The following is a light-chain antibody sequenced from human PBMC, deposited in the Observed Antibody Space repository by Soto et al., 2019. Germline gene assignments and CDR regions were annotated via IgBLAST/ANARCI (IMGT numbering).Light chain of an antibody. Sequence: QSALTQPASVSGSLGQSITISCSGASSDVGGYNYVSWYQQHPGTAPKLIMFEVTNRPSGVSYRFSGSKSGNTASLTISGLQAEDEADYYCSSFTTTHTPLFGGGTKVTVL. CDR1: SSDVGGYNY. V-gene: IGLV2-14*01. CDR2: EVT. CDR3: SSFTTTHTPL. J-gene: IGLJ2*01.